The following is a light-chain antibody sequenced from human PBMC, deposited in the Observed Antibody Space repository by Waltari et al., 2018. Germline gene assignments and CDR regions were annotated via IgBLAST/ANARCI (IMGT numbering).Light chain of an antibody. CDR2: DVT. CDR3: SSRTNSITWV. CDR1: SSDFGANKY. Sequence: QSALTQPASVSGSPGQSITIPCTATSSDFGANKYVSWYQQHPGKAPKVVIYDVTERPPGVSNRFSGSKSGSTASLTISGLQTEDEADYYCSSRTNSITWVFGGGTKVTVL. J-gene: IGLJ3*02. V-gene: IGLV2-14*03.